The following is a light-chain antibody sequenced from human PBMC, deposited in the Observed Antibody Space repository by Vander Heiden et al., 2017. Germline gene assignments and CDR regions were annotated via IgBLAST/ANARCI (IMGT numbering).Light chain of an antibody. Sequence: DIQMTQSPSILSASVGDRVSITCRASQSISTWLAWYQQKPGEAPKLLIYKASVLETMVPVRFSGSGSGTEFTLTISSLQPDDFATYYCQQCNTFSFGGGTKVEIK. CDR1: QSISTW. V-gene: IGKV1-5*03. CDR2: KAS. J-gene: IGKJ4*01. CDR3: QQCNTFS.